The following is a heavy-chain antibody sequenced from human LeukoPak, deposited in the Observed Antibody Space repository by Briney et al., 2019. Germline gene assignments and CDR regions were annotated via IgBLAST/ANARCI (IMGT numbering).Heavy chain of an antibody. D-gene: IGHD6-19*01. J-gene: IGHJ5*02. CDR1: GFTFSSYG. CDR3: TRAVAETLNNWFDP. CDR2: IWYDGSKK. Sequence: RTGGSLRLSCAASGFTFSSYGMHWVRQAPGKGLEWVAVIWYDGSKKYYADSVKGRFTVSRDNSKNTLYLQMNSLRVEDTAVYYCTRAVAETLNNWFDPWGQGTLVTVSS. V-gene: IGHV3-33*01.